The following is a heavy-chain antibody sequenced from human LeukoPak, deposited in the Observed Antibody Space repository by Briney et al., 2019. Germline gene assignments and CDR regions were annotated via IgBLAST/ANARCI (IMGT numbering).Heavy chain of an antibody. D-gene: IGHD3-22*01. CDR2: IYSSGST. Sequence: SESLSLTCSVSDGSISSGGYYWSWIRQHPGKGLEWIGYIYSSGSTYYSPSLKSQLTISLDTSKNQFSLKLSSVTAADTAVYYCARTDSSGYYGHYWGQGTLVTVSS. V-gene: IGHV4-31*01. J-gene: IGHJ4*02. CDR3: ARTDSSGYYGHY. CDR1: DGSISSGGYY.